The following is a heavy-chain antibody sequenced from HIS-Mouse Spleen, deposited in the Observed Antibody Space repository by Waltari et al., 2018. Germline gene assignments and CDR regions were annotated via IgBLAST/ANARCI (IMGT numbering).Heavy chain of an antibody. CDR2: IYYSGST. V-gene: IGHV4-39*07. Sequence: QLQLQESGPGLVKPSETLSLTCTVSGGSISSSSYYWGGIRPPPGKGLEWMGSIYYSGSTYYNPSLKSRVTISVDTSKNQFSLKLSSVTAADTAVYYCAREIPYSSSWYDWYFDLWGRGTLVTVSS. CDR1: GGSISSSSYY. J-gene: IGHJ2*01. CDR3: AREIPYSSSWYDWYFDL. D-gene: IGHD6-13*01.